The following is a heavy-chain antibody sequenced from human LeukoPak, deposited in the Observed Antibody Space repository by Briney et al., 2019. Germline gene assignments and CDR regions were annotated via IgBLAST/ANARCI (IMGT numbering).Heavy chain of an antibody. Sequence: SETLSLTYTVSGASIKNYYWSWIRQPPGKGLEWIGYIYYSGSTNYNPSLKSRVTISVDTSKHQFSLKLSSVAAADTAVYYCARGWELPEYWGQGTLVTVSS. D-gene: IGHD1-26*01. CDR2: IYYSGST. CDR1: GASIKNYY. J-gene: IGHJ4*02. CDR3: ARGWELPEY. V-gene: IGHV4-59*01.